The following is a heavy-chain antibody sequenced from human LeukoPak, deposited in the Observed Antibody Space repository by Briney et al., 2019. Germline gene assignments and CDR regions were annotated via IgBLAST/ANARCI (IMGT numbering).Heavy chain of an antibody. CDR2: IGTAGDT. CDR1: GFTFSSYD. CDR3: ARASGYGSPFDP. Sequence: GGSLRLSCAASGFTFSSYDMHWVRQATGEGLEWVSAIGTAGDTYYPGSVKGRFTISRENAKNSLYLQMNSLRAEDTAVYYCARASGYGSPFDPWGQGTLVTVSS. D-gene: IGHD3-10*01. J-gene: IGHJ5*02. V-gene: IGHV3-13*01.